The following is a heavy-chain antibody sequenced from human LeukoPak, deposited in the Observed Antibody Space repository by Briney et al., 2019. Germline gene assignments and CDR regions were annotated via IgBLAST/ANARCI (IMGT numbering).Heavy chain of an antibody. D-gene: IGHD1-7*01. CDR1: GLTFYSYA. J-gene: IGHJ4*01. Sequence: PGGSLRLSCAASGLTFYSYAMSCVRQAPGKGLEWVSAISASGYNTYYADSVKGRFTISRDTSKNTLYLQMNSLGAEDTAIYYCAKDRYNWNYGGVDYWGHGTLVTVSS. V-gene: IGHV3-23*01. CDR2: ISASGYNT. CDR3: AKDRYNWNYGGVDY.